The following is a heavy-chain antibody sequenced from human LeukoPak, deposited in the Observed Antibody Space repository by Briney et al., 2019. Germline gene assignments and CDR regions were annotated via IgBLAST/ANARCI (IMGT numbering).Heavy chain of an antibody. CDR2: ISAYNGNT. J-gene: IGHJ4*02. CDR3: ARDLSGTTGTTAARDY. CDR1: GYTFTSYG. D-gene: IGHD1-1*01. V-gene: IGHV1-18*01. Sequence: ASVKVSCKASGYTFTSYGISWVRQAPGQGLEWMGWISAYNGNTNYAQKLQGRVTMTTDTSTSTAYMELRSLRSDDTAVYYCARDLSGTTGTTAARDYWGQGTLVTVSS.